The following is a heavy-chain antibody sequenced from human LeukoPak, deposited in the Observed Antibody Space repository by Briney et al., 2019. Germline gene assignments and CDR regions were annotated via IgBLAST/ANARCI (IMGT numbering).Heavy chain of an antibody. V-gene: IGHV4-59*12. CDR2: IYYSGST. J-gene: IGHJ4*02. Sequence: PSETLSLTCTVSGGSISSYYWSWIRQPPGKGLEWIGYIYYSGSTNYNPSLKSRVTISVDTSKNQFSLKLSSVTAADTAVYYCARLRSRGFRGDPYYFDYWGQGTLVTVSS. CDR3: ARLRSRGFRGDPYYFDY. D-gene: IGHD3-10*01. CDR1: GGSISSYY.